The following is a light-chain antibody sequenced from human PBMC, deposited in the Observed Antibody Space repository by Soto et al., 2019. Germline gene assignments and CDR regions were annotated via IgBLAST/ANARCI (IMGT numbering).Light chain of an antibody. J-gene: IGLJ3*02. CDR1: SSNIGAGYD. CDR3: QSYDTSVNGL. V-gene: IGLV1-40*01. Sequence: HSVLTQPPSVSGAPGQRVTISCIGSSSNIGAGYDVHWYQQLPGRAPKLLISRNSNRPSGVPDRFSASKSGASASLTITGLQPEDEADYYCQSYDTSVNGLFGGGTKVTVL. CDR2: RNS.